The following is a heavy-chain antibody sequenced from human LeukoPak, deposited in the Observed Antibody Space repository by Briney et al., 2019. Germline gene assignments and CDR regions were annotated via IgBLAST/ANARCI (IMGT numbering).Heavy chain of an antibody. CDR3: ARGAAGPPDSGYSYYYMDV. CDR2: IYTSGST. V-gene: IGHV4-4*07. D-gene: IGHD1-26*01. J-gene: IGHJ6*03. CDR1: GGSISSYY. Sequence: ASETLSLTCTVSGGSISSYYWSWIRQPAGKGLEWIGRIYTSGSTNYNPSLKSRVTMSVDTSKNQFSLKLSSVTAADTAVYYCARGAAGPPDSGYSYYYMDVWGQGTLVTVSS.